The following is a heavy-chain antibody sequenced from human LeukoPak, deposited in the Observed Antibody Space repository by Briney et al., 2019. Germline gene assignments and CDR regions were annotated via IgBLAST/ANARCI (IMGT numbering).Heavy chain of an antibody. V-gene: IGHV3-7*01. D-gene: IGHD3-10*01. CDR2: IMKAGSEK. Sequence: GRSLRPSCAVSGFTSSSYWMSWGRHAPGERLEWVANIMKAGSEKYYVDSVTGPSTISRDHAKNSLYLHISRLRAEDTPLYYCARRTFFDNYGFAYWGQGTLVTVSS. CDR1: GFTSSSYW. J-gene: IGHJ4*02. CDR3: ARRTFFDNYGFAY.